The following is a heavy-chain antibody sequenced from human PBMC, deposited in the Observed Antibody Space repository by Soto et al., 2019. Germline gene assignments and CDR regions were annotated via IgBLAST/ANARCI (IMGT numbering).Heavy chain of an antibody. V-gene: IGHV3-30*18. CDR3: AKDPRGNGDVTHYYNGMDV. CDR1: GFRFSSYG. CDR2: ISDDGRNT. Sequence: QAQLVESGGGVVQPRRSLRLSCEVSGFRFSSYGVHWVRQAPGKGLEWVALISDDGRNTFYPDSVKGRFSISRDNSKNTVYLQMNSLRAEDTAVYYCAKDPRGNGDVTHYYNGMDVWDQGTTVTVSS. D-gene: IGHD4-17*01. J-gene: IGHJ6*02.